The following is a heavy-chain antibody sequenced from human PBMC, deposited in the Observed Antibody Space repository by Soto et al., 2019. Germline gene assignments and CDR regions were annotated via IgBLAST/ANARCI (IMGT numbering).Heavy chain of an antibody. Sequence: EVQLVESGGGLVRPGGSLRISCAASGFTLNKAWVYWVRQAPGKGLEWVGRIQGESEGGATDFAPPVKGRITISRDESKNTMYLQMDSLKIEDTAVYYCATDLSGPCCMDVWGQGTTVTVSS. CDR3: ATDLSGPCCMDV. V-gene: IGHV3-15*07. CDR2: IQGESEGGAT. J-gene: IGHJ6*02. CDR1: GFTLNKAW.